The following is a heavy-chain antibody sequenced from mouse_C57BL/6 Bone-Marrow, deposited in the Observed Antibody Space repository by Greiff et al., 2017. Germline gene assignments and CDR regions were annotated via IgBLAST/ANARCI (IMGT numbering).Heavy chain of an antibody. Sequence: VQLQQSGTVLARPGASVKMSCKTSGYTFTSYWMHWVKQRPGQGLEWIGAIYPGNSDTSYNQKFKGKAKLTAVTSASTAYMELSSLTNEDSAVYYCTRSGLYYYGSSFFPWFAYWGQGTLVTVSA. D-gene: IGHD1-1*01. CDR3: TRSGLYYYGSSFFPWFAY. J-gene: IGHJ3*01. CDR2: IYPGNSDT. CDR1: GYTFTSYW. V-gene: IGHV1-5*01.